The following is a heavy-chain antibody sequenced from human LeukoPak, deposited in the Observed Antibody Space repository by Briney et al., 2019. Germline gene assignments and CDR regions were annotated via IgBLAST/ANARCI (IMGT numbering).Heavy chain of an antibody. CDR2: IYHSGST. CDR3: ARDSCSSTSCYFFDY. J-gene: IGHJ4*02. Sequence: SGTLSLTCAVSGGSISSSNWWSWVRQPPGKGLEWIGEIYHSGSTNYNPSLNPSLKSRVTMSVDTSKNQFSLKLSSVTAADTAVYYCARDSCSSTSCYFFDYWGQGTLVTVSS. V-gene: IGHV4-4*02. CDR1: GGSISSSNW. D-gene: IGHD2-2*01.